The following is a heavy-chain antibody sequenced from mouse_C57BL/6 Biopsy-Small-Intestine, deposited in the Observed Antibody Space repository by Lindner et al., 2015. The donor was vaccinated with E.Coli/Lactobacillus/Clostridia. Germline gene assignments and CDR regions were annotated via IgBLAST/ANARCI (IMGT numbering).Heavy chain of an antibody. CDR3: ASLTGTKGYFDY. D-gene: IGHD4-1*01. J-gene: IGHJ2*01. Sequence: VQLQESGPELVKPGASVKISCEASGYSFTGYYMLWVKQSHGNILDWIGYIYPYNGLSSYNQKFKGKATLTVDKSSSTAYMELRSLTSEDSAVYYCASLTGTKGYFDYWGQGTTLTVSS. CDR2: IYPYNGLS. V-gene: IGHV1-31*01. CDR1: GYSFTGYY.